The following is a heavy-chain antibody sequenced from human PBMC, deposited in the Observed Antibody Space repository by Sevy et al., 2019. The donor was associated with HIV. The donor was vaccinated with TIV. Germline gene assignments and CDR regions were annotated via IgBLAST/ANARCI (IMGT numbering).Heavy chain of an antibody. Sequence: GGSLRLSCAASGFTFSSYGMHWVSQAPGKGLEWVAVISYDGSNKYYADSVKGRFTISRDNSKNTLYLQMNSLRAEDTAVYYYANKEPGYYDSSGYSTQYFQHWGQGTLVTVSS. CDR2: ISYDGSNK. J-gene: IGHJ1*01. CDR1: GFTFSSYG. CDR3: ANKEPGYYDSSGYSTQYFQH. D-gene: IGHD3-22*01. V-gene: IGHV3-30*18.